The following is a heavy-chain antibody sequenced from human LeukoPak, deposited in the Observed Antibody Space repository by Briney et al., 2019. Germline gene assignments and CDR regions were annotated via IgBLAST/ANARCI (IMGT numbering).Heavy chain of an antibody. J-gene: IGHJ5*02. CDR3: ARGKRITIFGVAHNWFDP. V-gene: IGHV1-2*06. Sequence: ASVKVSCKASGYTFTGYYMHWVRQAPGQGLEWMGRINPNSGGTNYAQKFQGRVTMTRDTSISTAYMELSRLRPDDTAVYYCARGKRITIFGVAHNWFDPWGQGTLVTVSS. CDR2: INPNSGGT. CDR1: GYTFTGYY. D-gene: IGHD3-3*01.